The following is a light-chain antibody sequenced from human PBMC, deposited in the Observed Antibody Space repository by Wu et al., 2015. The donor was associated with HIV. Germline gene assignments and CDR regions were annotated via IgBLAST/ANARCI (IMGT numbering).Light chain of an antibody. CDR2: NTS. CDR3: QHRRT. V-gene: IGKV3-11*01. J-gene: IGKJ5*01. CDR1: QSVTNS. Sequence: ETVLSQSPATLSLSPGERATLSCRASQSVTNSLAWYQQKPGQTPRLLIFNTSNRATGTPARFSGRGSGTDFTLSISSLESDDFAVYYCQHRRTFGQGTRLQI.